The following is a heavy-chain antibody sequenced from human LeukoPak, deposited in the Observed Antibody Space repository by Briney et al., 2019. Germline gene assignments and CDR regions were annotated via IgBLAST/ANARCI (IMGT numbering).Heavy chain of an antibody. CDR3: AKSGGYDSSGYYPDYYYYYMDV. Sequence: GGSLRLSCAASGFTFSNYAMSWVRQAPGKGLEWVSAISGSGGSTYYADSVKGRFTISRDNSKNTLYLQMNSLRAEDTAVYYCAKSGGYDSSGYYPDYYYYYMDVWGKGTTVTVSS. V-gene: IGHV3-23*01. CDR2: ISGSGGST. CDR1: GFTFSNYA. J-gene: IGHJ6*03. D-gene: IGHD3-22*01.